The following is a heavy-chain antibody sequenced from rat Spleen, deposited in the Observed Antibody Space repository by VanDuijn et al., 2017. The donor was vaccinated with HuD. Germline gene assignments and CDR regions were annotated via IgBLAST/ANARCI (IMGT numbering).Heavy chain of an antibody. CDR2: ISTSGSRT. CDR1: GRTFSDYY. D-gene: IGHD3-1*01. V-gene: IGHV5-27*01. CDR3: ARHEPPYVMDA. Sequence: EVQLVESGGGLVQPGRSLKLSCAASGRTFSDYYMAWVRQAPTKGLEWVGYISTSGSRTYYPDSVKGRFTISRDNAKSSLYLQMNSLKSEDTATYYCARHEPPYVMDAWGQGASVTVSS. J-gene: IGHJ4*01.